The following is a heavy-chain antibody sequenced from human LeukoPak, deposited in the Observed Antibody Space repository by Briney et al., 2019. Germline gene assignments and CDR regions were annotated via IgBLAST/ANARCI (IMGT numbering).Heavy chain of an antibody. V-gene: IGHV3-21*01. CDR1: GFTFSSYA. D-gene: IGHD6-13*01. CDR2: ISSSSSYI. CDR3: AREKRYSSSWYPPFLD. Sequence: GGSLRLSCAASGFTFSSYAMSWVRQAPGKGLEWVSSISSSSSYIYYADSVKGRFTISRDNAKNSLYLQMNSLRAEDTAVYYCAREKRYSSSWYPPFLDWGQGTLVTVSS. J-gene: IGHJ4*02.